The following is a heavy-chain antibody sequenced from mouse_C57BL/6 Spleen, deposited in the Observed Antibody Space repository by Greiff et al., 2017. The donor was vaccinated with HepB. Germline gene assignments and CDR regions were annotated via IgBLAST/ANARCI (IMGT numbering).Heavy chain of an antibody. J-gene: IGHJ3*01. CDR2: IYPSDSET. CDR3: ARGYYDYDDAWFAY. Sequence: VQLQQPGAELVRPGSSVKLSCKASGYTFTSYWMDWVKQRPGQGLEWIGNIYPSDSETHYNQKFKDKATLTVDKSSSTAYMQLSSLTSEDSAVYYCARGYYDYDDAWFAYWGQGTLVTVSA. CDR1: GYTFTSYW. V-gene: IGHV1-61*01. D-gene: IGHD2-4*01.